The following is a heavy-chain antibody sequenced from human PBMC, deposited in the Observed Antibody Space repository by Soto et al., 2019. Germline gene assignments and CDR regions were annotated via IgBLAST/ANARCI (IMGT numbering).Heavy chain of an antibody. V-gene: IGHV4-59*01. J-gene: IGHJ6*02. CDR2: IYYSGST. CDR3: ARGGTQWELRYYGMDV. Sequence: PISLTCTVSGGTISSYYGSCIRQHPGKGLEWIGYIYYSGSTNYNPSLKSRVTISVDTSKNQFSLKLSSVTAADTAVYYCARGGTQWELRYYGMDVWGQGTTVTVSS. CDR1: GGTISSYY. D-gene: IGHD1-26*01.